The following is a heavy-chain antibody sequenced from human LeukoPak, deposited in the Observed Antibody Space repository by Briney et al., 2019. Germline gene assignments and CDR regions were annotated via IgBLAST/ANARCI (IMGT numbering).Heavy chain of an antibody. Sequence: LPCTAPVSPFSRTAMAGSRQRPGKGLNWLAVICIDGMNEYFADSVKGRFTISRDNSMNTLYVQMNSLKAEDTAVYFCARGGPGYCSDDTCYKGFDYWGKGTLVTVSS. V-gene: IGHV3-33*01. CDR3: ARGGPGYCSDDTCYKGFDY. J-gene: IGHJ4*02. CDR1: VSPFSRTA. CDR2: ICIDGMNE. D-gene: IGHD2-15*01.